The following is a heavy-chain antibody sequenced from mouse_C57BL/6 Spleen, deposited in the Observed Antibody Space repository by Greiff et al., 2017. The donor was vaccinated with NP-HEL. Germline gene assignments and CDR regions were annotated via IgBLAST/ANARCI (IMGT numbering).Heavy chain of an antibody. Sequence: VQLQQPGAELVKPGASVKMSCKASGYTFTSYWITWVKQRPGQGLEWIGDIYPGSGSTNYNEKFKSKATLTVDTSSSTAYMQLSSLTSEDSAVYYCARLTGTGEGAMDYWGQGTSVTVSS. V-gene: IGHV1-55*01. CDR1: GYTFTSYW. CDR3: ARLTGTGEGAMDY. CDR2: IYPGSGST. D-gene: IGHD4-1*01. J-gene: IGHJ4*01.